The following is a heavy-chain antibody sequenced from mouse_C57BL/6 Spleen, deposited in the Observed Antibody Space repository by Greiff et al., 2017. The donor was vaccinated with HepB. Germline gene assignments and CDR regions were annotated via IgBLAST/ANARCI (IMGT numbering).Heavy chain of an antibody. J-gene: IGHJ2*01. Sequence: EVMLVESGGGLVKPGGSLKLSCAASGFTFSDYGMHWVRQAPEKGLEWVAYISSGSSTIYYADTVKGRVTISRDNAKNTLFLQMTSLRSEDTAMYYCARVYYGNYGGYFDYWGQGTTLTVSS. CDR1: GFTFSDYG. D-gene: IGHD2-1*01. CDR3: ARVYYGNYGGYFDY. V-gene: IGHV5-17*01. CDR2: ISSGSSTI.